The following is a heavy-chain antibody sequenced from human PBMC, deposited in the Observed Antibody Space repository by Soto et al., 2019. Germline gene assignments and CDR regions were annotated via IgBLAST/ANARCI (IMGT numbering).Heavy chain of an antibody. V-gene: IGHV1-69*06. Sequence: QVQLVQSGAEVKKPGSSVKVSCRASGGTFSNYAISWVRQAPGQGLEWMGGIIPLFGTANYVQKFQGRVTITAAKSTSTAYMELNSLRSEDTAVYDCARGSTTNWYFDLWGRGTLVTVSS. D-gene: IGHD1-1*01. CDR1: GGTFSNYA. CDR3: ARGSTTNWYFDL. J-gene: IGHJ2*01. CDR2: IIPLFGTA.